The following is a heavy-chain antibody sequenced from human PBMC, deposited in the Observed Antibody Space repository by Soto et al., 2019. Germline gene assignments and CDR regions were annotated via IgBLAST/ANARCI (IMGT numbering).Heavy chain of an antibody. CDR2: IHEDKNAK. Sequence: EVRLVESGGGLVQPGGSLRLSCEASGFTFSSRWMTWVRQGPGKGLEWVANIHEDKNAKDYVDSVKGRFTISRDNAKNSPYLQMNSLSDEDTAVYYCATHDGPAAAGLVLDFWGQGALVIVSS. J-gene: IGHJ4*02. V-gene: IGHV3-7*02. CDR1: GFTFSSRW. CDR3: ATHDGPAAAGLVLDF. D-gene: IGHD6-25*01.